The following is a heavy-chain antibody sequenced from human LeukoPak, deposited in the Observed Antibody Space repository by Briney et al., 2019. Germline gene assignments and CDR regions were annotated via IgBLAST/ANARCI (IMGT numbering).Heavy chain of an antibody. D-gene: IGHD5-18*01. V-gene: IGHV3-30*03. CDR3: VREGSTYGYAY. CDR1: GFTFSSYG. CDR2: IAYDGSNK. J-gene: IGHJ4*02. Sequence: GGSLRLSCAASGFTFSSYGMHWVRQAPGKGLDWVAVIAYDGSNKKYADSVKGRFTISRDNSEKTLYLQMDSLRAEDTAVYYCVREGSTYGYAYWGQGTLVTVSS.